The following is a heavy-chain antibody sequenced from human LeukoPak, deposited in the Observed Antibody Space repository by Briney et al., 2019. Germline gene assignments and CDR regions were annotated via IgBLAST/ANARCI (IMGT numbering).Heavy chain of an antibody. CDR3: VRSGPDRVYYFEN. CDR1: GDSLTSEGHY. D-gene: IGHD2/OR15-2a*01. J-gene: IGHJ4*02. CDR2: ISSAENN. V-gene: IGHV4-31*03. Sequence: SQTLSLSCTVSGDSLTSEGHYWNWIRQDPGKGLEWIGYISSAENNYYNPSLKSRVSISVDTLNSQFHLKVNSVTAADTAIYYCVRSGPDRVYYFENWGRGILVTVSS.